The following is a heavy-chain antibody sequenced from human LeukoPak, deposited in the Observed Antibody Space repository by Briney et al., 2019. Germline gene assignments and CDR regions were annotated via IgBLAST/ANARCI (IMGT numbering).Heavy chain of an antibody. D-gene: IGHD3-22*01. CDR2: ISAYNGNT. J-gene: IGHJ3*02. CDR3: ARQRASITMTVVVITRNDAFDI. V-gene: IGHV1-18*01. CDR1: GYTFTSYG. Sequence: ASVKVSCKASGYTFTSYGISWVRQAPGQGLEWMGWISAYNGNTNYAQKLQGRVTMTTDTSTSTAYMELRSLRSDDTAVYYCARQRASITMTVVVITRNDAFDIWGQGTMVTVSS.